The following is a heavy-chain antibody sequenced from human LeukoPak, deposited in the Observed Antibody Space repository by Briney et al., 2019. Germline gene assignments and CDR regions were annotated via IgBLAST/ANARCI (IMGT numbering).Heavy chain of an antibody. V-gene: IGHV3-20*04. D-gene: IGHD1-26*01. CDR1: GFTFKNYG. J-gene: IGHJ6*02. CDR2: IKWEGGGT. CDR3: AKHLRATNTYIFFGLDV. Sequence: GGSLRLSCAASGFTFKNYGMHWVRQAPGKGLEWVSGIKWEGGGTHYADSVKGRFTISRDNAKDSLYLQMTSLRPEDTALYYCAKHLRATNTYIFFGLDVWGQGTTVTVSS.